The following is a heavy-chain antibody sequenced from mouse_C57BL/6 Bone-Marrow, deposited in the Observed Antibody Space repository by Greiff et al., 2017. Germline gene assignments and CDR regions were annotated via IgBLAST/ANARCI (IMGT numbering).Heavy chain of an antibody. Sequence: VQLQQSGAELVRPGSSVKLSCKASGYTFTSYWMHWVKQRPIQGLEWIGNIDPSVSETHYNQKFKDKATLTVDKSSSTGYMQLSSLTSEDSAVYYCALELGDYWGQGTTLTVSS. V-gene: IGHV1-52*01. J-gene: IGHJ2*01. CDR2: IDPSVSET. D-gene: IGHD4-1*01. CDR1: GYTFTSYW. CDR3: ALELGDY.